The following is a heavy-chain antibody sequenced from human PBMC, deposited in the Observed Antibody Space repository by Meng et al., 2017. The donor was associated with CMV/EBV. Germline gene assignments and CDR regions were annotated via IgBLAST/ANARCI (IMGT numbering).Heavy chain of an antibody. J-gene: IGHJ5*02. V-gene: IGHV4-39*07. D-gene: IGHD3-22*01. CDR2: IYYSGST. Sequence: SETLSLTCTVSGGSISSSSYYWGWIRQPPGKGLEWIGSIYYSGSTYYNPSLKSRVTISVDTSKNQFSLKLSSVTAADTAVYYCARDGHYYDRDNWFDPWGQGTLVTVSS. CDR3: ARDGHYYDRDNWFDP. CDR1: GGSISSSSYY.